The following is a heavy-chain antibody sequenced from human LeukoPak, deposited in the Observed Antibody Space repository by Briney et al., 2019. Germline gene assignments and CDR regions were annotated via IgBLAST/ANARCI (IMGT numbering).Heavy chain of an antibody. CDR2: IYYSGST. V-gene: IGHV4-39*01. J-gene: IGHJ4*02. CDR1: GGSISSSSYY. Sequence: SETLSLTCTVPGGSISSSSYYWGWIRQPPGKGLEWIGSIYYSGSTYNNPSLKSRVTISVDTSKNQFSLKLSSVTAADTAVYYCGRRLGSYSSRGGGVNYYFDYWGQGTLVTVSS. CDR3: GRRLGSYSSRGGGVNYYFDY. D-gene: IGHD6-19*01.